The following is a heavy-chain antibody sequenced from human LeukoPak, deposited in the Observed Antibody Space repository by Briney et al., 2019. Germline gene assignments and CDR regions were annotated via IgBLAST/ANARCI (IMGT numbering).Heavy chain of an antibody. Sequence: SETLSLTCTVSGDSISPYYWSWLRQLPGKGLEWIAYIYYSGTTNYNPSLKSRVTISVDTSNNQFSLKLSSVTAADTAVYYCARHAHWGTGLVPYWGQGTLVTVSS. CDR2: IYYSGTT. V-gene: IGHV4-59*08. D-gene: IGHD3-16*01. CDR1: GDSISPYY. CDR3: ARHAHWGTGLVPY. J-gene: IGHJ4*02.